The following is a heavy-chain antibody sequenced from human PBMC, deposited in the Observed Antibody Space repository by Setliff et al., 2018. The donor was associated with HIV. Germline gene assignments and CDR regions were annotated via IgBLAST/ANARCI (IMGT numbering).Heavy chain of an antibody. CDR2: ISPQRGDP. J-gene: IGHJ5*02. Sequence: ASVKVSCKASGYTFMEYYIHWLRQAPGQGLEWVGWISPQRGDPKYAQNFEGRVTLTTDTSVNTVYMELRSLRSDDTAVYFCARDGTYSNGWTDHWGQGTLVTVSS. CDR1: GYTFMEYY. CDR3: ARDGTYSNGWTDH. D-gene: IGHD6-19*01. V-gene: IGHV1-2*02.